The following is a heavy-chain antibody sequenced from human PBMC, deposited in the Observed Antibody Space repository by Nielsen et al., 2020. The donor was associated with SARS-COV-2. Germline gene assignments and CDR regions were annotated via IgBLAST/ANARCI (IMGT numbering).Heavy chain of an antibody. J-gene: IGHJ6*02. CDR1: GDSVSSNSAA. CDR2: TYYRSKWYN. V-gene: IGHV6-1*01. CDR3: ARDSYYYGSGSYGYYYYYYGMDV. Sequence: SQTLSLTCAISGDSVSSNSAAWNWIRQSPSRGLEWLGRTYYRSKWYNDYAVSVKSRITINPDTSKNQFSLQLNSVTPEDTAVYYCARDSYYYGSGSYGYYYYYYGMDVWGQGTLVTVSS. D-gene: IGHD3-10*01.